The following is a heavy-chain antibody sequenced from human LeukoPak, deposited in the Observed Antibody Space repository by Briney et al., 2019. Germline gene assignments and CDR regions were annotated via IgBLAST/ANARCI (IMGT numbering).Heavy chain of an antibody. CDR3: AREVRAFDI. Sequence: GASVKVSCKASGYTFKNFFIHWVRLAPGQGLESMGWINPESGATNYGQKFQGRVTMTRDTSISTVYMELSRLTSDDTGVYYCAREVRAFDIWGQGTLVTVSS. CDR1: GYTFKNFF. J-gene: IGHJ3*02. V-gene: IGHV1-2*02. CDR2: INPESGAT.